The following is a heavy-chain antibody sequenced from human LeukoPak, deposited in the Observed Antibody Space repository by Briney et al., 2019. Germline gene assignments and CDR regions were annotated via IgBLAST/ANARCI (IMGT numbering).Heavy chain of an antibody. V-gene: IGHV3-23*01. CDR1: GFTFSSYG. J-gene: IGHJ3*02. CDR3: AKSRDYDYVWGSYRRDAFDI. CDR2: ISGSGGST. D-gene: IGHD3-16*02. Sequence: PGGSLRLSCAASGFTFSSYGMSWVRQAPGKGLEWVSAISGSGGSTYYADSVKGRFTISRDNSKNTLYLQMNSLRAEDTAVYYCAKSRDYDYVWGSYRRDAFDIWGQGTMVTVSS.